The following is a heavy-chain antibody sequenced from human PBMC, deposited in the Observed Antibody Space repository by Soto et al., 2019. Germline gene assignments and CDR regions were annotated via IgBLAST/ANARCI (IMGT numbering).Heavy chain of an antibody. J-gene: IGHJ4*02. D-gene: IGHD5-18*01. CDR2: IYYRGTT. CDR3: ARVYSGYTYGYLGYHFDS. V-gene: IGHV4-31*03. CDR1: GGSISSGGYS. Sequence: QVQLQESGPGLVKPSQTLSLTCTVSGGSISSGGYSWSWIRQHPGKGLEWIGYIYYRGTTHYNPSLKSRGTISVDMSKNQFSLKLSSVTAADTAVYYCARVYSGYTYGYLGYHFDSWVQGTLVTVSS.